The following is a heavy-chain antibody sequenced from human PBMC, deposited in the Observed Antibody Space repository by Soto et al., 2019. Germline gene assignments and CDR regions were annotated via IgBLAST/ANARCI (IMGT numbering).Heavy chain of an antibody. CDR2: INHSGST. D-gene: IGHD3-10*01. V-gene: IGHV4-34*01. Sequence: SETLSLTCAVYGGSFSGYYWSWIRQPPGKGLEWIGEINHSGSTNYNPSLKSRVTISVDTSKNQFSLKLSSVTAADTAVYYCARGLSSLWFGELSNAFDIWGQGTXVTVSS. J-gene: IGHJ3*02. CDR1: GGSFSGYY. CDR3: ARGLSSLWFGELSNAFDI.